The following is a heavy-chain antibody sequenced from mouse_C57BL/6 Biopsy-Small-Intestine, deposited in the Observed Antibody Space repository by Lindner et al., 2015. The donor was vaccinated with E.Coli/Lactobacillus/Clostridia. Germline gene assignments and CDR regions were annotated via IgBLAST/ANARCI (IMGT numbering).Heavy chain of an antibody. Sequence: VQLQESGPELVKPGDSVKMSCKASGYTFTDYYMDWVKQSHGKSLEWIGYIYPNKGYTSYNQKFKGKATLTVDKSSSTAYMEFHSLTSEDSAVYYCARRVGPYAMDYWGQGTSVTVSS. CDR1: GYTFTDYY. CDR2: IYPNKGYT. V-gene: IGHV1-34*02. D-gene: IGHD4-1*01. CDR3: ARRVGPYAMDY. J-gene: IGHJ4*01.